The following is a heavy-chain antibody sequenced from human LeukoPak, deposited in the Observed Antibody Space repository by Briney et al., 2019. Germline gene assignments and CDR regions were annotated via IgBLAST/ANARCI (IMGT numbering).Heavy chain of an antibody. CDR1: GYTFTSYA. J-gene: IGHJ6*02. V-gene: IGHV1-3*01. Sequence: ASVKVSCKASGYTFTSYAMHWVRQAPGQRLEWMGWINAGNGNTKYSQKFQGRVTITRDTSASTAYMELSSLRSEDTAVYYCARDHVRDSSRGNYYYYGMDVWGQGTTVTVSS. CDR2: INAGNGNT. CDR3: ARDHVRDSSRGNYYYYGMDV. D-gene: IGHD6-13*01.